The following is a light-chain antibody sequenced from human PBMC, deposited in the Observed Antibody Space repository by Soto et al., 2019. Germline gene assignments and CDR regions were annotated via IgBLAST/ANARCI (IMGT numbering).Light chain of an antibody. CDR3: QQYSSLWT. CDR1: QSVSNNY. J-gene: IGKJ1*01. V-gene: IGKV3-20*01. CDR2: GAS. Sequence: EIVLTQSPGTLSLSPGERATLSCRTSQSVSNNYLAWYQQKPGQAPRLLIYGASSRATGIPDRFSGSGSGTDCTLSISRLEPEDFAVYYCQQYSSLWTFGQGTKVEIK.